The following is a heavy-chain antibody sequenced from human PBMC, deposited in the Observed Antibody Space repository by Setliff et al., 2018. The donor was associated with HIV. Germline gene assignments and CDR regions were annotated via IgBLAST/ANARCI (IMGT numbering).Heavy chain of an antibody. J-gene: IGHJ3*02. Sequence: ASVKVSCKASGYTFTSYGISWVRQAPGQGLEWMGWISAYNGNTNYAQKLQDRVTMTTDTSTSTAYMELRSLRSDDTAVYYCARVSGSYFTRAAFDIWGQGTMVTVSS. CDR3: ARVSGSYFTRAAFDI. CDR1: GYTFTSYG. CDR2: ISAYNGNT. D-gene: IGHD1-26*01. V-gene: IGHV1-18*01.